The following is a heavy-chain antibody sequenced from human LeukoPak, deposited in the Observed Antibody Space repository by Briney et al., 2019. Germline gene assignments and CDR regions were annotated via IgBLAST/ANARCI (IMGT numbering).Heavy chain of an antibody. V-gene: IGHV1-18*01. CDR1: GYTFTSYG. CDR3: ARSEGGVDSCDI. J-gene: IGHJ3*02. CDR2: IGASNDNT. D-gene: IGHD3-22*01. Sequence: ASVKVSCKASGYTFTSYGISWVRQAPGQGLEWMGWIGASNDNTNYGQNFQGRVTMTTDTSTRTAYMELRSLRSDDTAVYYCARSEGGVDSCDIWGQGTMVTVSS.